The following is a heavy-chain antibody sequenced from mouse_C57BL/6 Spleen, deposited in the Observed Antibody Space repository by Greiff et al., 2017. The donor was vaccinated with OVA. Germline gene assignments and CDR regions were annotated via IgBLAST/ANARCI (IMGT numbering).Heavy chain of an antibody. D-gene: IGHD2-4*01. CDR1: GYTFTSYW. Sequence: QVQLQQPGAELVRPGSSVKLSCKASGYTFTSYWMDWVKQRPGQGLEWIGNIYPSDSETHYNQKFKDKATLTVDKSSSTAYMQLSSLTSEDSSVYYFAISYYDYSAWFAYWGQGTLVTVSA. V-gene: IGHV1-61*01. J-gene: IGHJ3*01. CDR3: AISYYDYSAWFAY. CDR2: IYPSDSET.